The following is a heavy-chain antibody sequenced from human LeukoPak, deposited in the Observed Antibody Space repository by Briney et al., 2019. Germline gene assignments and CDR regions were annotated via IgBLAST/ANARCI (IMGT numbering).Heavy chain of an antibody. CDR1: GYTFTNYY. Sequence: ASVKVSCKASGYTFTNYYMHWVRQAPGQGLEWMGIINPSSGSTTYAQQFQGRVTMTGDTSTSPVVMELSSLRSGDTAVFFCARENSGASYYFDYWGQGTLVTVSS. CDR3: ARENSGASYYFDY. D-gene: IGHD2-15*01. CDR2: INPSSGST. J-gene: IGHJ4*02. V-gene: IGHV1-46*01.